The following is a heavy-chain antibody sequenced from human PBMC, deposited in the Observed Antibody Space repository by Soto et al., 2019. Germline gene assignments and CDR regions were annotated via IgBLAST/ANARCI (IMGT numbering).Heavy chain of an antibody. J-gene: IGHJ4*02. CDR1: GGSISSGGYS. CDR3: ARVWTTVTEVFFDY. CDR2: IYHSGST. Sequence: SETLSLTCAVSGGSISSGGYSWSWIRQPPGKGLEWIGYIYHSGSTYYNPSLKSRVTISVDRSKNQFSLKLSSVTAADTAVYYCARVWTTVTEVFFDYWGQGTLVTVSS. D-gene: IGHD4-17*01. V-gene: IGHV4-30-2*01.